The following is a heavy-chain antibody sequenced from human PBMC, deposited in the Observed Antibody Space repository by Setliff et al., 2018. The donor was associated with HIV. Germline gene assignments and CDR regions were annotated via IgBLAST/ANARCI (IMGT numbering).Heavy chain of an antibody. D-gene: IGHD2-15*01. J-gene: IGHJ4*02. CDR3: ARGYASGSGSYYYDY. CDR1: EYTSASYV. CDR2: VNPYSGNS. Sequence: ASVKVSCKTAEYTSASYVINWVRQAAGQGLEWLGWVNPYSGNSGYAQKFHGRLTMTRDTSRGTAHMELRSLRSDDTAVYFCARGYASGSGSYYYDYWGQGTLVTVSS. V-gene: IGHV1-8*01.